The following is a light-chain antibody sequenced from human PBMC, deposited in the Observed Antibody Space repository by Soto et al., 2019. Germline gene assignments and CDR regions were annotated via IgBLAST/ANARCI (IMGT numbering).Light chain of an antibody. CDR1: SSDVGGYNY. J-gene: IGLJ1*01. CDR2: DVS. V-gene: IGLV2-14*01. CDR3: SSYTSSSTTV. Sequence: SALTQPASVSGSPGQSITITCPGTSSDVGGYNYVSWYQQHPGKAPKLMIYDVSNRPSGVSNRFSGSKSGNTASLTISGLQAEDEADYYCSSYTSSSTTVFGTGTKVTVL.